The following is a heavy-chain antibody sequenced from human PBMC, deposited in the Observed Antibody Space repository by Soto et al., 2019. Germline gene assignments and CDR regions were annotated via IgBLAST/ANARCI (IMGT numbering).Heavy chain of an antibody. CDR1: GGSISSGDSY. V-gene: IGHV4-39*01. J-gene: IGHJ4*02. CDR2: ISVSGSA. Sequence: QLQLQESGPGLAKPSETLSLTCTVSGGSISSGDSYWAWIRQPPGKGLEWIGTISVSGSAYYNPSLKSRVTISAYTSMNQFSLRLSSVTASDTAIYYCAKTFCTTAGCKKPVFDYWGQGALVTVSS. CDR3: AKTFCTTAGCKKPVFDY. D-gene: IGHD2-8*01.